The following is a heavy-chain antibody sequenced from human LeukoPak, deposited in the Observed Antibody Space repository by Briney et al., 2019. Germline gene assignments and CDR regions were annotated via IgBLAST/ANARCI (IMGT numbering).Heavy chain of an antibody. V-gene: IGHV1-69*13. CDR3: ATLCCGSYYMDV. Sequence: ASVKVSCKASGGTFSSYAINWVRQAPGQGLEWMGGIIPIFGTSNYAHKFQGRVTITADESTSTVYMELSSLRSDDTAVYYCATLCCGSYYMDVWGKGTAVTVSS. CDR1: GGTFSSYA. J-gene: IGHJ6*03. CDR2: IIPIFGTS. D-gene: IGHD2-15*01.